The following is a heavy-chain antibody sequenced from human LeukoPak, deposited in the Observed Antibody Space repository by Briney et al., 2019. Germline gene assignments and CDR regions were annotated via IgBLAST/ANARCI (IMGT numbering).Heavy chain of an antibody. D-gene: IGHD6-13*01. Sequence: GGSLRLSCAASGFTFDDYAMHWGRQAPGKGLEWVSLISWDGGSTYYADSVKGRFTISRDNSKNSLYLQMNSLRPEDTALYYCAKDIRGSTSWYGLDYWGRGTLVTVSS. CDR1: GFTFDDYA. J-gene: IGHJ4*02. CDR2: ISWDGGST. CDR3: AKDIRGSTSWYGLDY. V-gene: IGHV3-43D*03.